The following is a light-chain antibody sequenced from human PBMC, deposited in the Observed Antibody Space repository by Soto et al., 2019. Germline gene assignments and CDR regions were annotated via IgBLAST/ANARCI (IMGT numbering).Light chain of an antibody. CDR3: QQYGSLSWT. CDR1: QSVSSNY. V-gene: IGKV3-20*01. Sequence: PGQRATLSCRASQSVSSNYLAWYQQRPGQAPRLLIYGASTRATGIPDRFSGSGSGTDFTLTISRLETEDFAVYYCQQYGSLSWTFCQGTKVEIK. J-gene: IGKJ1*01. CDR2: GAS.